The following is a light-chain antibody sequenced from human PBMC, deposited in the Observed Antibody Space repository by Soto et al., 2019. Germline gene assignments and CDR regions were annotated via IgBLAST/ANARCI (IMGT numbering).Light chain of an antibody. CDR2: AAS. Sequence: EIVLTQSPGILSLSPGERATLSCRASQSVSNSYLAWYQQKPGQAPRLLMYAASNRATGIPDRFSGSGSGTDFTLTISRLEPEDFAVYYCQQFPTWTFAQGTKVEIK. V-gene: IGKV3-20*01. CDR1: QSVSNSY. J-gene: IGKJ1*01. CDR3: QQFPTWT.